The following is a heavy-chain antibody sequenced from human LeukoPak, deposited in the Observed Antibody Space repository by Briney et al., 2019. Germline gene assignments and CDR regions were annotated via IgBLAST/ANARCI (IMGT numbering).Heavy chain of an antibody. D-gene: IGHD4-17*01. V-gene: IGHV5-51*01. J-gene: IGHJ4*02. Sequence: GESLKISCKGSGYSFANYWIGWVRQMPGKGLEWMVFIYPGDSDTRYSPSCQGQVTLSADKSINTTYLQWSSLRASDTAMYFCATKLHGDYFDYWGQGSLVTVSS. CDR3: ATKLHGDYFDY. CDR1: GYSFANYW. CDR2: IYPGDSDT.